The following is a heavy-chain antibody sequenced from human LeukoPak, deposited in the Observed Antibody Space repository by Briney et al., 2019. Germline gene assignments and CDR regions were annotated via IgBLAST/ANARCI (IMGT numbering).Heavy chain of an antibody. CDR2: IIPILGIA. D-gene: IGHD3-22*01. CDR3: ARSGMDYYDSSGYYFDY. J-gene: IGHJ4*02. V-gene: IGHV1-69*04. CDR1: GGTFSSYA. Sequence: SVKVSCKASGGTFSSYAISWVRQAPGQGLEWMGRIIPILGIANYAQKFQGRVTITADKSTSTAYMELSSLRSEDTAVYYCARSGMDYYDSSGYYFDYWGQGTLVTVSS.